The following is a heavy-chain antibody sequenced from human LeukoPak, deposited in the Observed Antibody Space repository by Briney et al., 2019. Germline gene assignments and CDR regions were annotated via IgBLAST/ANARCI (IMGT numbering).Heavy chain of an antibody. J-gene: IGHJ6*02. CDR2: ISWNSGSI. V-gene: IGHV3-9*01. Sequence: PGGSLRLSCAASGFTFDDYAMHWVRQAPGKGLEWVSGISWNSGSIGYADSVKGRFTVSRDNAKNPLFLQMNSLRAEDTALYYCAKDLRYYYYYGMDVWGQGTTVTVSS. CDR3: AKDLRYYYYYGMDV. CDR1: GFTFDDYA.